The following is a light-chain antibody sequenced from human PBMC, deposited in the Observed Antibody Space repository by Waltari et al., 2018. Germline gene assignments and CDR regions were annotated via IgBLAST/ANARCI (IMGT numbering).Light chain of an antibody. CDR2: GNS. V-gene: IGLV1-40*01. Sequence: QVLPGTAAKLLVYGNSNRPSWVPDRVFGSKSGTAASLAITGLQAEDGAGYYCQSYDSSLSGSVFGGGTKLTVL. J-gene: IGLJ2*01. CDR3: QSYDSSLSGSV.